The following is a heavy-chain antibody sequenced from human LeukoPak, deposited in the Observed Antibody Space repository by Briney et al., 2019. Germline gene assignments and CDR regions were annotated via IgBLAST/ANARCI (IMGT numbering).Heavy chain of an antibody. Sequence: GGSLRLSCAASGFTFSSHSMNWVRQAPGKGLEWVSSISGASEYIIYADSMKGRFTISRDNARSSLFLQMNSLRAEDTAVYYCAGHETRGYTNSWEHWGQGTLVTVSS. CDR2: ISGASEYI. CDR3: AGHETRGYTNSWEH. CDR1: GFTFSSHS. V-gene: IGHV3-21*01. D-gene: IGHD5-12*01. J-gene: IGHJ4*02.